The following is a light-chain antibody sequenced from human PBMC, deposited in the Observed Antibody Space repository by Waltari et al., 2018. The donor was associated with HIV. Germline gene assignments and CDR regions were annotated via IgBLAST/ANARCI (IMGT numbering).Light chain of an antibody. CDR3: QQTYRTPS. CDR2: AAS. J-gene: IGKJ1*01. CDR1: QRIGKF. V-gene: IGKV1-39*01. Sequence: DIPLTQSPSSLAASVGERVTITCRASQRIGKFLNWYQHKPGKAPSLLIFAASSLHSGVPSRFIGSGSGTDVTLTITGLQPEDFATYYCQQTYRTPSFGQGTTVEVK.